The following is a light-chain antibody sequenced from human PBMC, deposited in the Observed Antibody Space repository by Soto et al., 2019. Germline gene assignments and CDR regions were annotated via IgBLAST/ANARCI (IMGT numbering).Light chain of an antibody. J-gene: IGLJ1*01. V-gene: IGLV2-14*01. CDR2: DVS. Sequence: QSVLTQPASVSGSPGQSITISCTGTSSDVGAYKYVSWYQQHPGKAPKLMIYDVSDRPSGVSNRFSGSKSGNTASLTIAGPQADDEADNYCRSYTSSFSYVVGTGTKVTAL. CDR3: RSYTSSFSYV. CDR1: SSDVGAYKY.